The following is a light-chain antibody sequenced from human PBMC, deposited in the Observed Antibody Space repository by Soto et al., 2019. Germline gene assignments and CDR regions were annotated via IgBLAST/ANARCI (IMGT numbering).Light chain of an antibody. CDR3: QQYGSQTT. V-gene: IGKV3-20*01. CDR1: RSVNRGY. CDR2: GAS. Sequence: EILLTQSPATLSLSPGQRGALCFRASRSVNRGYLAWYQQKPGQSPRLLIYGASSRATGIPDRFSGSGSGTDFTLTISRLEPEEIALYYCQQYGSQTTFGQGTKVDSK. J-gene: IGKJ1*01.